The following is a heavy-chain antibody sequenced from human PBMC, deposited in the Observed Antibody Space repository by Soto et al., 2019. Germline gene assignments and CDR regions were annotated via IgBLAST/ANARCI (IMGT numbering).Heavy chain of an antibody. CDR2: IYTGGKT. D-gene: IGHD4-17*01. CDR1: GFTVSSNY. J-gene: IGHJ5*02. CDR3: ARDSGGYGDYTT. V-gene: IGHV3-66*01. Sequence: ESGGGLVQPGGSLRLSCAASGFTVSSNYINWVRQAPGKGLEWVSIIYTGGKTYYADSVKGRFTISRDNSKNTVYLQMNSLRAEDTAVYYCARDSGGYGDYTTWGQGTLVTVSS.